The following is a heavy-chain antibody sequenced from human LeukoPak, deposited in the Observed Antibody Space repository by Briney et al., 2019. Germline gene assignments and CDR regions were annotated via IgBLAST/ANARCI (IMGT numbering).Heavy chain of an antibody. CDR1: GFTFSDYY. CDR3: ARDQYYYDSSGYSW. CDR2: TSSSGSTI. J-gene: IGHJ4*02. V-gene: IGHV3-11*01. Sequence: GSLRLSCAASGFTFSDYYMSWIRQAPGKGLEWVSYTSSSGSTISYADSVKGRFTISRDNAKNSLYLQMNSLRAEDTAVYYCARDQYYYDSSGYSWWGQGTLVTVSS. D-gene: IGHD3-22*01.